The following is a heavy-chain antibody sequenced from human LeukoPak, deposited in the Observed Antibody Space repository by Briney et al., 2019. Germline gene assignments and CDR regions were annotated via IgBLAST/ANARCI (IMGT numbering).Heavy chain of an antibody. V-gene: IGHV3-30-3*02. CDR3: AKRLAMPGTYHFDY. CDR2: ISYDGSNK. CDR1: GFTFSSYA. J-gene: IGHJ4*02. D-gene: IGHD6-19*01. Sequence: SGGSLRLSCAASGFTFSSYAMHWVRQAPGKGLEWVAVISYDGSNKYYADSVKGRFTISRDNTKDTLYLQMNSLRAEDTAVYYCAKRLAMPGTYHFDYWGQGTLVTVSS.